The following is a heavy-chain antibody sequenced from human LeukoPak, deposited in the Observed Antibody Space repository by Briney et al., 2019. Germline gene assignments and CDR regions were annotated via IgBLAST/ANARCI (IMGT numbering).Heavy chain of an antibody. CDR2: IKQDGSEK. Sequence: PGGSLRLSCAASGVIFNNFAFHWVRQAPGKGLEWVANIKQDGSEKYYVDSVKGRFTTSRDNAKNSLYLQMNSLRAEDTAVYYCAREYSDYFDYWGQGTLVTVSS. CDR3: AREYSDYFDY. CDR1: GVIFNNFA. V-gene: IGHV3-7*01. D-gene: IGHD5-12*01. J-gene: IGHJ4*02.